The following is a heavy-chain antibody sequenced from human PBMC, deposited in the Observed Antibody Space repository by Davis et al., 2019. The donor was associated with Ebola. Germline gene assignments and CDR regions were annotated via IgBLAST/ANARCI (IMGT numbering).Heavy chain of an antibody. Sequence: SETLSLTCTVSGGSIRNYYWSWIRQPAGKGLEWIGHIYTSGSTNYNPSLKSRVTISVDTSKNQFSLKLSSVTAADTAVYYCARDLIRTPFDYWGQGTLVTVSS. CDR1: GGSIRNYY. D-gene: IGHD2-8*01. V-gene: IGHV4-4*07. J-gene: IGHJ4*02. CDR2: IYTSGST. CDR3: ARDLIRTPFDY.